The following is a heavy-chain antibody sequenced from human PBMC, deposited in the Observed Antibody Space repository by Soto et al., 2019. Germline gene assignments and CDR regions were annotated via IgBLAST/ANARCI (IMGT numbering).Heavy chain of an antibody. CDR3: ATRDSGRLY. CDR1: GVSISSHDW. J-gene: IGHJ4*02. CDR2: SHQSGNT. Sequence: QVQLQESGPGLVKPSGTLSLTCAVSGVSISSHDWWTWVRQPPGKGLEWIGESHQSGNTNYNASLDSRVTISLDKSKNQLSLQLSSVTVADTAVYYGATRDSGRLYWSQGTLVTVTS. V-gene: IGHV4-4*02. D-gene: IGHD6-13*01.